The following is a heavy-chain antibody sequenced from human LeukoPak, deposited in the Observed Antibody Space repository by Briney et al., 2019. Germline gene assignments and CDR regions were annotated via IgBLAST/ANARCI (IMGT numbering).Heavy chain of an antibody. D-gene: IGHD6-25*01. J-gene: IGHJ5*02. CDR2: IYYSGST. Sequence: SETLSLTCTVSGGSISSYYWGWIRQPPGKGLEWIGSIYYSGSTYYNPSLKSRVTISVDTSKNQFSLKLSSVTAADTAVYYCARDDGPIAASLNWFDPWGQGTLVTVSS. V-gene: IGHV4-39*02. CDR3: ARDDGPIAASLNWFDP. CDR1: GGSISSYY.